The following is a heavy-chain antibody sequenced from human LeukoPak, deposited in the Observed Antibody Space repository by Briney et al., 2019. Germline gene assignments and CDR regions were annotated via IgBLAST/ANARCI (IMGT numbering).Heavy chain of an antibody. V-gene: IGHV3-11*04. CDR3: AREGCTNGVCYTALFDY. CDR1: GFTFSDYY. J-gene: IGHJ4*02. D-gene: IGHD2-8*01. Sequence: SGGSLRLSCAASGFTFSDYYMSRIRQAPGKGLGWVSYISSSGSTIYYADSVKGRFTISRDNAKNSLYLQMNSLRAEDTAVYYCAREGCTNGVCYTALFDYWGQGTLVTVSS. CDR2: ISSSGSTI.